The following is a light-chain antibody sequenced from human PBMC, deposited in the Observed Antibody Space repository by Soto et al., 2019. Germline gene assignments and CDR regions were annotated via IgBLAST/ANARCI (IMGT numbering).Light chain of an antibody. CDR1: PSVSSN. CDR2: GAS. CDR3: HQYHNEPPHT. J-gene: IGKJ2*01. Sequence: EIVMTQSPATLSVSPGARATLSCRASPSVSSNLALYQQKPGQAPRLLLYGASTRATGIPPRFSGSGAGTEFTLTISSLQSADFAVDYCHQYHNEPPHTFGQGTKVEIK. V-gene: IGKV3-15*01.